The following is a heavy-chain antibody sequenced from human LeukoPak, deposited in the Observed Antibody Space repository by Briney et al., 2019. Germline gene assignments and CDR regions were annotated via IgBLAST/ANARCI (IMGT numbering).Heavy chain of an antibody. CDR2: ISYDGSNK. CDR1: GFTFSSYA. V-gene: IGHV3-30*07. J-gene: IGHJ3*02. CDR3: AKSKLISGSDAFDI. D-gene: IGHD3-22*01. Sequence: GGSLRLSCAASGFTFSSYAMHWVRQAPGKGLEWVAVISYDGSNKYYADSVKGRFTISRDNSKNTLYLQMNSLRAEDTAVYYCAKSKLISGSDAFDIWGQGTMVTVSS.